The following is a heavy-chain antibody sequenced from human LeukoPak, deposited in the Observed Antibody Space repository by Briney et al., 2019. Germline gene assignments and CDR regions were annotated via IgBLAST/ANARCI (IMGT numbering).Heavy chain of an antibody. CDR1: GFTFGDYA. V-gene: IGHV3-43*02. CDR3: AKDMGYYYGSGSYYNRALDY. Sequence: GGSLRLSCAASGFTFGDYAMHWVRQAPGKGLEWVSLISGDGGSTYYADSVKGRFTISRDNSKNSLYLQMNSLRTEDTALYYCAKDMGYYYGSGSYYNRALDYWGQGTLVTVSS. D-gene: IGHD3-10*01. J-gene: IGHJ4*02. CDR2: ISGDGGST.